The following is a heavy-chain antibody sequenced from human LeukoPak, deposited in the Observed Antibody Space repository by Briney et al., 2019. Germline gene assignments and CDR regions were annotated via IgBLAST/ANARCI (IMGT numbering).Heavy chain of an antibody. Sequence: GGSLRLACAVSGLIFSSDDMTWVRQAPGKGLEWVSGISASGGGKWYADAVRGRFTVTRDNSQNTLYLQMNDLRAEDTAMYYCVKGFSASWLKWGQGALVTVSS. CDR1: GLIFSSDD. V-gene: IGHV3-23*01. CDR3: VKGFSASWLK. D-gene: IGHD3-22*01. CDR2: ISASGGGK. J-gene: IGHJ4*02.